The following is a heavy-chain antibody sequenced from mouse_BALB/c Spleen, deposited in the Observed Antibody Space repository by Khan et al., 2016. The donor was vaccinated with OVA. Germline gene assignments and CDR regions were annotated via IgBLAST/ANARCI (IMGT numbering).Heavy chain of an antibody. D-gene: IGHD3-3*01. CDR3: ARGRAY. V-gene: IGHV3-2*02. J-gene: IGHJ3*01. CDR1: GYSITSDYA. CDR2: ITYSGST. Sequence: EVQLQESGPGLVKPSQSLSLTCTVTGYSITSDYAWNWIRQFPGNKLEWMGYITYSGSTSYIPSLKSRISITRDTSKNQFFLQLNSVTSEDKATYYCARGRAYWGQGTLVTVSA.